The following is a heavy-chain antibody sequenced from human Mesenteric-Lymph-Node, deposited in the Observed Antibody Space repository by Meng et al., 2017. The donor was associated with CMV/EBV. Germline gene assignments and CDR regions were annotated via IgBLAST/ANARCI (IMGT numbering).Heavy chain of an antibody. J-gene: IGHJ3*02. CDR2: ISHGGST. D-gene: IGHD7-27*01. CDR1: GGSFSGYN. CDR3: ARSKGYAPLGNAFYI. V-gene: IGHV4-34*01. Sequence: GSLRLSCAVYGGSFSGYNWIWIRQPPGKGLEWIGQISHGGSTNYNPSLKSRVTISVDTSKNQFSLKVSSVTAADTAVYYCARSKGYAPLGNAFYIWGQGTMVTVSS.